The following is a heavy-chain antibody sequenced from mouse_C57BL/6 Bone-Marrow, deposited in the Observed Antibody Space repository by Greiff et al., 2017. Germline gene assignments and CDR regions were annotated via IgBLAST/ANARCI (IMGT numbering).Heavy chain of an antibody. J-gene: IGHJ3*01. Sequence: EVQLVESGPELVKPGASVKMSCKASGYTFTDYNMHWVKQSHGKSLEWIGYINPNNGGTSYNQKFKGKATLTVNKSSSTAYMELRSLTSEDSAVYYCAMETGKGFAYWGQGTLVTVSA. D-gene: IGHD4-1*01. CDR1: GYTFTDYN. CDR2: INPNNGGT. V-gene: IGHV1-22*01. CDR3: AMETGKGFAY.